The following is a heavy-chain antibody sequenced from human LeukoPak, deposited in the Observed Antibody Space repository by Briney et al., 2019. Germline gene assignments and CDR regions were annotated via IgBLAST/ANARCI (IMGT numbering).Heavy chain of an antibody. D-gene: IGHD6-6*01. V-gene: IGHV3-20*04. J-gene: IGHJ4*02. Sequence: GGSLRLSCGASGYTFEDHGMSWVRQAPGKGLEWVSGINWNGGSTGYADSVKGRFTISRDNAKNSLYLQMNSLRAEDTALYYCARVGGYSSSSENDYWGQGTLVTVSS. CDR2: INWNGGST. CDR1: GYTFEDHG. CDR3: ARVGGYSSSSENDY.